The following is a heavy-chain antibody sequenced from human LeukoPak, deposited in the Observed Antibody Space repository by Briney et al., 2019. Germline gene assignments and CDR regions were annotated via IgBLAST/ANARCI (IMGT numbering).Heavy chain of an antibody. CDR1: GFTFSSSA. V-gene: IGHV3-23*01. J-gene: IGHJ4*02. D-gene: IGHD3-22*01. CDR2: IGGSGAGT. CDR3: ATTLHSGYYDLY. Sequence: GGSLRLSCAASGFTFSSSAMSWVRQAPGKGLEWCSGIGGSGAGTYYAVSVKGRFTISRDNSKNTLYLQMNSLRAEDTAVYYCATTLHSGYYDLYWGQGTLVTVSS.